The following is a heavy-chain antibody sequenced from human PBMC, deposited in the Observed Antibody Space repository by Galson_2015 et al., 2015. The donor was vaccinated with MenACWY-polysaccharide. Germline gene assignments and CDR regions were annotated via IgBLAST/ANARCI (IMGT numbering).Heavy chain of an antibody. Sequence: SVKVSCKASGYTLTSYYMHWVRQAPGQGLEWMGTINPSGGSTSYVQKFQGRVTMTRDTSTSTVYMELSSLRSEDTAVYYCARGCGGPTNCKGIYGLDVWGQGTTVTVSS. J-gene: IGHJ6*02. V-gene: IGHV1-46*01. CDR3: ARGCGGPTNCKGIYGLDV. CDR1: GYTLTSYY. D-gene: IGHD2-21*01. CDR2: INPSGGST.